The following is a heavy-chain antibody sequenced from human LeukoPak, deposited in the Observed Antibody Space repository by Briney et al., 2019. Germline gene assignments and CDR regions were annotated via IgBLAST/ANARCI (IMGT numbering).Heavy chain of an antibody. CDR2: INPNSGGT. J-gene: IGHJ4*02. CDR3: VTVRSPLRSDWYFDH. D-gene: IGHD3-9*01. CDR1: GYTFTGYY. V-gene: IGHV1-2*02. Sequence: ASVKVSCKASGYTFTGYYMHWVRQAPGQGLEWMGWINPNSGGTNYAQKFQGRVTMTRDTSISTAYMELSRLRSDDTAMYYCVTVRSPLRSDWYFDHWGQGTLVTVSS.